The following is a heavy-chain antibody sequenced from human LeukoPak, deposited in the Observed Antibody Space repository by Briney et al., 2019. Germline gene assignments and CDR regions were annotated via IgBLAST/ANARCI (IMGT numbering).Heavy chain of an antibody. CDR3: AKDLAVAGLFDY. D-gene: IGHD6-19*01. J-gene: IGHJ4*02. CDR1: GFTFSSYA. Sequence: GGSLRLSCAASGFTFSSYAMSWVRQAPGKGLEWVSAISGSGGSTYYADSVKGRFTISRDNSKNTLYLQMNSLRAEDTAVYYYAKDLAVAGLFDYWGQGTLVTVSS. CDR2: ISGSGGST. V-gene: IGHV3-23*01.